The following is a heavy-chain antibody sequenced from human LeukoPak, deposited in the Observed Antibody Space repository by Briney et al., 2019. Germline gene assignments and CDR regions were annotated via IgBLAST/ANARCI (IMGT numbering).Heavy chain of an antibody. CDR2: ISGSSTYI. CDR1: GFTFSSYS. CDR3: ARALEPCIAVIDY. Sequence: PGGSLRLSCAASGFTFSSYSMNWVRQTPGKGLDWVSSISGSSTYIYYADSVKGRFTISRDNAKNSLYLQMNSLRAEDTAVYYCARALEPCIAVIDYWREGPLVSVSS. D-gene: IGHD6-19*01. V-gene: IGHV3-21*01. J-gene: IGHJ4*02.